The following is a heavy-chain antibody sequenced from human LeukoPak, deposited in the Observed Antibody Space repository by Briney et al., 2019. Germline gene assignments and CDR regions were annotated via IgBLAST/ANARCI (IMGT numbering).Heavy chain of an antibody. Sequence: SETLSLTCAVYGGSFSGYYWSWIRQPPGKGLEWIGEINHSGSTNYNPSLKSRVTISVDTSKNQFSLKLSSVTAADTAVYCCARRVGSYFDYWGQGTLVTVSS. CDR3: ARRVGSYFDY. CDR1: GGSFSGYY. D-gene: IGHD1-26*01. V-gene: IGHV4-34*01. CDR2: INHSGST. J-gene: IGHJ4*02.